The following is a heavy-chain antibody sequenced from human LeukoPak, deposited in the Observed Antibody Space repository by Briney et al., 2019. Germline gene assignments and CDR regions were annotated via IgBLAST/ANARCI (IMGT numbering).Heavy chain of an antibody. Sequence: GRSLRLSCAASGFTFSSYAMCWVRQAPGKGLEWVSAISGSGGSTYYADSVKGRFTISRDNSKNTLYLQMNSLRAEDTAVYYCAKVDYDFWSGYYPLDYWGQRTLVTVSS. D-gene: IGHD3-3*01. CDR1: GFTFSSYA. J-gene: IGHJ4*02. V-gene: IGHV3-23*01. CDR3: AKVDYDFWSGYYPLDY. CDR2: ISGSGGST.